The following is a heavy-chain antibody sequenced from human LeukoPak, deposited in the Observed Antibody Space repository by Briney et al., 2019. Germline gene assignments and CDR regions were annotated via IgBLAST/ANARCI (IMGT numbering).Heavy chain of an antibody. Sequence: GRSLRLSCAASGFTFSSYGMHWVRQAPGKGLEWVAVISYDGSNKYYADSVKGRFTFSRDNSKNTLYLQMNSLRAEDAAVYYCAKDFDYGDYFDYWGQGTLVTVSS. CDR2: ISYDGSNK. V-gene: IGHV3-30*18. CDR3: AKDFDYGDYFDY. CDR1: GFTFSSYG. D-gene: IGHD4-17*01. J-gene: IGHJ4*02.